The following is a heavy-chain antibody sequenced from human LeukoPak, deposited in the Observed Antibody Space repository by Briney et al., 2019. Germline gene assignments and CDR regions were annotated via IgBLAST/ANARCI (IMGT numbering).Heavy chain of an antibody. V-gene: IGHV1-69*06. Sequence: ASVKVSCKASGGTFSSYAISWVRQAPGQGLEWMGGIIPIFGTADYAQKFQGRVTITADKSTSTAYMELSSLRSEDMAVYYCARARYETRIWPKSRYDYYHYMDVWGKGTTVTVSS. CDR2: IIPIFGTA. CDR3: ARARYETRIWPKSRYDYYHYMDV. CDR1: GGTFSSYA. J-gene: IGHJ6*03. D-gene: IGHD3-3*01.